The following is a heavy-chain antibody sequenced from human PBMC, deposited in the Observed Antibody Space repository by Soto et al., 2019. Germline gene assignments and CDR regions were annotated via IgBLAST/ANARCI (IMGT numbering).Heavy chain of an antibody. V-gene: IGHV3-30*18. Sequence: GGSLRLSCAASGFTFSSYGMHWVRQAPGKGLEWVAVISYEGSNKYYADSVKALLTISRDNSKNTLYLQMNSLRAEDTALYYCAKDTRDLVVVVAATSAYYYYGMDVWGQGTTVTVSS. D-gene: IGHD2-15*01. CDR3: AKDTRDLVVVVAATSAYYYYGMDV. CDR1: GFTFSSYG. J-gene: IGHJ6*02. CDR2: ISYEGSNK.